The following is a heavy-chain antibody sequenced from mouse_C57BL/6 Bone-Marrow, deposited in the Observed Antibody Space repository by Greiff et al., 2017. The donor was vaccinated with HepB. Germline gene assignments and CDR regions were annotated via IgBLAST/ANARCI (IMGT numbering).Heavy chain of an antibody. V-gene: IGHV2-2*01. CDR1: GFSFTSYG. J-gene: IGHJ3*01. Sequence: QVQLKESGPGLVQPSQSLSITCTVSGFSFTSYGVHWVRQSPGKGLEWLGVIWSGGSTDYNAAFISRLSISKDNSKSQVFFKMNSLQADDTAIYYCARTEGGYDYDGPAWFAYWGQGTLVTVSA. D-gene: IGHD2-4*01. CDR3: ARTEGGYDYDGPAWFAY. CDR2: IWSGGST.